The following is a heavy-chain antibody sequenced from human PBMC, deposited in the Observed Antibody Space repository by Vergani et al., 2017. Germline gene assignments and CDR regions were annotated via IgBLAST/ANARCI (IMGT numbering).Heavy chain of an antibody. V-gene: IGHV1-2*02. CDR3: ARAPSEYCSSTSCYFYMDV. CDR1: GGTFSSYA. D-gene: IGHD2-2*01. CDR2: INPHSGGT. J-gene: IGHJ6*03. Sequence: QVQLVQSGAEVKKPGSSVKVSCKASGGTFSSYAISWVRQAPGQGLEWMGWINPHSGGTNYAQKFQGRVTMTRDTSISTAYMELRRLRSDDTAVYYCARAPSEYCSSTSCYFYMDVWGKGTTVNVSS.